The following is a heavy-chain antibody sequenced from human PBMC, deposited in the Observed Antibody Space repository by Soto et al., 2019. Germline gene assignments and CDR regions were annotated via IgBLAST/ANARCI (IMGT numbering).Heavy chain of an antibody. V-gene: IGHV4-59*01. CDR3: ARGPLDYYDSSGYYY. D-gene: IGHD3-22*01. Sequence: PSETLSLTCTVSGGSISSYYWSWIRQPPGKGLEWIGYIYYSGSTNYNPSLKSRVTISVDTSKNQFSLKLSSVTAADTAVYYCARGPLDYYDSSGYYYWGQGTLVTVSS. J-gene: IGHJ4*02. CDR1: GGSISSYY. CDR2: IYYSGST.